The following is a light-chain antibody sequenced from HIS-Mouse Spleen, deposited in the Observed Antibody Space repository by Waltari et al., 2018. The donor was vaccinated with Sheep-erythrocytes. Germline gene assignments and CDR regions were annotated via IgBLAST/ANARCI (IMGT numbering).Light chain of an antibody. Sequence: DIQMTPSPSSLSAPVGDRVTITGRASQSISSYLNWYQQKPGKAPKLLIYAASSLQSGVPSRFSGSGSGTDFTLTISSLQPEDFATYYCQQSYSTPPTFGGGTKVEIK. V-gene: IGKV1-39*01. CDR2: AAS. CDR3: QQSYSTPPT. J-gene: IGKJ4*01. CDR1: QSISSY.